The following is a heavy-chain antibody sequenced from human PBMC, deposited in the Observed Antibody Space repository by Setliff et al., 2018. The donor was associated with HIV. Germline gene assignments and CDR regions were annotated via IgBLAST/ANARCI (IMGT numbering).Heavy chain of an antibody. D-gene: IGHD2-2*01. Sequence: LRLSCTASRFTFRNYWMHWVRQAPGKGLAWVSRINTDGSSTHYADSVKGRFTISRDNAKNTLYLQMNSLRAEDTAVYYCTRGTSDFPGVDYWGQGTLVTVSS. CDR1: RFTFRNYW. CDR3: TRGTSDFPGVDY. V-gene: IGHV3-74*01. CDR2: INTDGSST. J-gene: IGHJ4*02.